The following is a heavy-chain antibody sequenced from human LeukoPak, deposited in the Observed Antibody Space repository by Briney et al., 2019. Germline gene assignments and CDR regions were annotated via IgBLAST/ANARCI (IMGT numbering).Heavy chain of an antibody. V-gene: IGHV3-21*01. CDR2: ISSSSSYI. CDR1: GFTFSDYF. J-gene: IGHJ4*02. Sequence: GGSLRLSCTASGFTFSDYFMSWVRQAPGKGLEWVSSISSSSSYIYYADSVKGRFTISRDNAKNSLYLQMNSLRAEDTAVYYCARDSSLYSSSSGFDYWGQGTLVTVSS. D-gene: IGHD6-6*01. CDR3: ARDSSLYSSSSGFDY.